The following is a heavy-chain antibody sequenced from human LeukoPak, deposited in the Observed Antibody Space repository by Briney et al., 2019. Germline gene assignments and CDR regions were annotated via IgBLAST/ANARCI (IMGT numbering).Heavy chain of an antibody. J-gene: IGHJ4*02. CDR1: SGSISGHY. D-gene: IGHD3-10*01. Sequence: PSETLSLTCTVSSGSISGHYWSWIRQPPGNGLEWIGYISYSGSTKYNPSLKSRVTISVDTSKNQFSLWLSSVTAADTAVYYCARATYRGINYLDYWGQGTLVTVSS. CDR2: ISYSGST. V-gene: IGHV4-59*11. CDR3: ARATYRGINYLDY.